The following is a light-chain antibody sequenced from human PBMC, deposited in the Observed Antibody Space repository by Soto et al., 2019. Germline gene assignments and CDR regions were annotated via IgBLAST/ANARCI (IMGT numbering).Light chain of an antibody. CDR2: EVN. CDR3: YSYAGSHIYYV. V-gene: IGLV2-23*02. Sequence: QSVLTQPASVSGSPGQSIAISCTGTSSDVGNYNLVSWYQQHPGKAPRLMIFEVNKRPSGVSDRFSGSKSGDTASLTISGLQADDEADYYCYSYAGSHIYYVFGAGTKVTVL. CDR1: SSDVGNYNL. J-gene: IGLJ1*01.